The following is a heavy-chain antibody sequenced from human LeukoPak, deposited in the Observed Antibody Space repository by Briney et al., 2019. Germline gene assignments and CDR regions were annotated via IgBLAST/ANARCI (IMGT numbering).Heavy chain of an antibody. Sequence: GGSLRLSCAASGFTVSSNYMSWVRQAPGKGLEWVSVIYSGGSTYYADSVKGRFTISRHNSKNTVYLQMNSLKTEDTAVYYCTRPTLTTELGFDPWGQGTLVTVSS. CDR1: GFTVSSNY. CDR2: IYSGGST. D-gene: IGHD4-17*01. V-gene: IGHV3-53*01. J-gene: IGHJ5*02. CDR3: TRPTLTTELGFDP.